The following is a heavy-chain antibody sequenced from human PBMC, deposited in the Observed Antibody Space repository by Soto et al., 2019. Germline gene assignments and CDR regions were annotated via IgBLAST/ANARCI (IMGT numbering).Heavy chain of an antibody. CDR3: ARGNEYGGNFDY. Sequence: ASVKVSCKASGYTFTSYDINWVRQATGQGLESMGWMNPNSGNTAYAQKFQGRVTMTRNTSISTAYMELSSLRSEDTAVYYCARGNEYGGNFDYWGQGTLVTVSS. CDR1: GYTFTSYD. D-gene: IGHD2-15*01. V-gene: IGHV1-8*01. CDR2: MNPNSGNT. J-gene: IGHJ4*02.